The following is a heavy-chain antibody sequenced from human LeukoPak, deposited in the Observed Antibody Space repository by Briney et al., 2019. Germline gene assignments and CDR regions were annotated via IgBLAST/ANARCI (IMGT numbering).Heavy chain of an antibody. J-gene: IGHJ6*02. D-gene: IGHD3-3*01. CDR3: TRGPLRFLEWPYYYYYGMDV. CDR1: GFTFSSYE. V-gene: IGHV3-49*04. CDR2: IRSKAYGGTT. Sequence: PLRLSCAASGFTFSSYEMNWVRQAPGKGGEGVGFIRSKAYGGTTEYAASVKGRFTISRDASKSIAYLQMNSLKPEDTAVYYCTRGPLRFLEWPYYYYYGMDVWGQGTTVTVSS.